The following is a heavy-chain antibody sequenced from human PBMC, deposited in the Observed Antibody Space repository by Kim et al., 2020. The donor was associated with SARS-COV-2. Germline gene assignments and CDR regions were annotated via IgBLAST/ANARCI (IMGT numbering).Heavy chain of an antibody. Sequence: NDYAVSVKSRITINPDTAKNQYSRQRNSVTPEDTAVYYCARGVAAAGSDYWGQGTLVTVSS. V-gene: IGHV6-1*01. J-gene: IGHJ4*02. CDR2: N. D-gene: IGHD6-13*01. CDR3: ARGVAAAGSDY.